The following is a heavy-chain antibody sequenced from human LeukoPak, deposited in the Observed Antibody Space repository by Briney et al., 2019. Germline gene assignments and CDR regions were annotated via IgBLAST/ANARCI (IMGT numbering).Heavy chain of an antibody. D-gene: IGHD3-9*01. CDR2: ISSSSSTI. Sequence: GGSLRLSCAASGFTFSSYSMNWVRQAPGKGLEWVSYISSSSSTIYYADSVTGRFTISRDNSKNTLYLQMNSLRAEDTAVYYCAKDRIRYFDWLLGSRYYFDYWGQGTLVTVSS. CDR3: AKDRIRYFDWLLGSRYYFDY. CDR1: GFTFSSYS. V-gene: IGHV3-48*01. J-gene: IGHJ4*02.